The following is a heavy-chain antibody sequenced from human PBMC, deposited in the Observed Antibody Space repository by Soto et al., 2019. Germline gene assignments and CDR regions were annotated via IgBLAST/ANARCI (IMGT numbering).Heavy chain of an antibody. J-gene: IGHJ3*02. D-gene: IGHD2-15*01. CDR1: GGSISSCGYS. V-gene: IGHV4-30-2*01. Sequence: SETLSLTCAVSGGSISSCGYSWSWIRQPPGKGLEWIGYIYHSGSTYYNPSLKSRVTISVDRSKNQFSLKLSSVTAADTAVYYCASTQYGGKSSGAFDIWGQGTMVTVSS. CDR2: IYHSGST. CDR3: ASTQYGGKSSGAFDI.